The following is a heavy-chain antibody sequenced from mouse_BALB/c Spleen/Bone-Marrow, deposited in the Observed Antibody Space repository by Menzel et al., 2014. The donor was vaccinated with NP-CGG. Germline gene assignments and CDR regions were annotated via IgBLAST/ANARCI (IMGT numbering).Heavy chain of an antibody. CDR3: ARGLGFFDY. CDR2: INSNGDST. V-gene: IGHV5-6-3*01. D-gene: IGHD4-1*01. J-gene: IGHJ2*01. CDR1: GFTFSSYG. Sequence: EVKLVESGGGLVQPGGSLKLSCAASGFTFSSYGMSWVRQTPDKRLELVATINSNGDSTYYPDSVKGRFTISRDNAKNTLYLQMSSLKSEGTAMYYCARGLGFFDYWGQGTTLTVSS.